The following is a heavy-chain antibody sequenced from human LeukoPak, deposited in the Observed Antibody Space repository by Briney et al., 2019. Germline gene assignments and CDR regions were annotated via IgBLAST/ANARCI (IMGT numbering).Heavy chain of an antibody. CDR2: ISGSGGTT. V-gene: IGHV3-23*01. D-gene: IGHD2/OR15-2a*01. J-gene: IGHJ4*02. CDR3: AKPSSIVIVPTALQRSLDY. CDR1: GFTFRNYA. Sequence: GGSLRLSCTASGFTFRNYAMTWVRQAPGKGLEWVSTISGSGGTTYYADSVQGRLSISRDNSKNTLSLQMNSLRAEDTAVYYRAKPSSIVIVPTALQRSLDYWGQGALVTVSS.